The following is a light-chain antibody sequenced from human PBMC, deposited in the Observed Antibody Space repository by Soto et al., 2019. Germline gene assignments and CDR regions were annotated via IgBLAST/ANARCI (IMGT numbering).Light chain of an antibody. CDR3: QQYGTSPLT. V-gene: IGKV3-20*01. J-gene: IGKJ3*01. Sequence: IVLTQSPGTLSLSPGERATLSCRASQSVGSTYLAWYQQKPGQAPKLLIYGVSSRATGIPGRFSGSGSGTDFTLTISRLEPEDFAVYYCQQYGTSPLTFGPGTKVDI. CDR2: GVS. CDR1: QSVGSTY.